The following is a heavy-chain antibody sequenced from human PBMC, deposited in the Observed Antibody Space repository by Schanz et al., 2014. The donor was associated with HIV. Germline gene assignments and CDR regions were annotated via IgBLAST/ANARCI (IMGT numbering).Heavy chain of an antibody. CDR3: ARELLTTVTPSFDS. CDR1: GSSVTYFY. J-gene: IGHJ4*02. CDR2: VNHSGTT. Sequence: QVQLQQWGAGLLKPSETLSLTCAVYGSSVTYFYWTWIRQSPGKGLEWIAEVNHSGTTNYNPSLESRVTISIDTSKKQFSLNLTSVTAADTAVFYCARELLTTVTPSFDSWGQGILVTVSS. V-gene: IGHV4-34*02. D-gene: IGHD4-4*01.